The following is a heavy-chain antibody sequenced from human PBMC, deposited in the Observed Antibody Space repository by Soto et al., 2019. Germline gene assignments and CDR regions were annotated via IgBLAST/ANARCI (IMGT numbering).Heavy chain of an antibody. CDR1: GYPFTSYY. J-gene: IGHJ6*02. V-gene: IGHV1-46*01. D-gene: IGHD6-19*01. CDR3: ERVLIAVAGTSYGMDV. Sequence: QVQLVQSGAEVKTPGASVKVSCKASGYPFTSYYMHWVRQAPGQGLEWMGIINPSGGSTSYAQKLQSRVTMTRDTSTSTVYMELSSLRSEDTSVYYCERVLIAVAGTSYGMDVWGQGTTVTVYS. CDR2: INPSGGST.